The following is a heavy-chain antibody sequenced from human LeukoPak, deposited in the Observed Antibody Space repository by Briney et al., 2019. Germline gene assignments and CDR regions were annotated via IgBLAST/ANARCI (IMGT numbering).Heavy chain of an antibody. Sequence: KPGGSLRLPCAASGFTFSSYSMNWVRQAPGKGLEWVSSISSSSSYIYYADSVQGRFTISRDNAKNSLYLQMNSLRAEDTAVYYCASGYSSGWYTRGSEYFQHWGQGTLVTVSS. CDR2: ISSSSSYI. CDR3: ASGYSSGWYTRGSEYFQH. CDR1: GFTFSSYS. D-gene: IGHD6-19*01. J-gene: IGHJ1*01. V-gene: IGHV3-21*01.